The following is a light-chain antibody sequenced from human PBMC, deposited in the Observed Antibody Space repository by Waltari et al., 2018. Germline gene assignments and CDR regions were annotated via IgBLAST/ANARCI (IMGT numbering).Light chain of an antibody. CDR2: DVG. CDR1: SSDVGGYNY. CDR3: SSYSSNTKGV. V-gene: IGLV2-14*01. Sequence: QSALTQPASVSGSPGQSITISCTGTSSDVGGYNYVSWYQQHPGKAPKLMIYDVGKRPSGVSNRFSGSKSGTTASLTISGLQAEDEADYYCSSYSSNTKGVFGGGTKLTVL. J-gene: IGLJ3*02.